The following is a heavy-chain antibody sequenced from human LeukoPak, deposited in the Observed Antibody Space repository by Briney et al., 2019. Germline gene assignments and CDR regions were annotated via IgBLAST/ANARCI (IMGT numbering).Heavy chain of an antibody. CDR3: ARDPSGYPYYFDY. D-gene: IGHD6-25*01. V-gene: IGHV3-74*01. Sequence: GGSLRLSCAASGLTFSSYWMHWVRQARGKGLVWVSGIKSDGSSTSYADSVKGRFTISRDNAKNTLYLQMNSLRAEDTAVYYCARDPSGYPYYFDYWGQGTLVTVSS. CDR2: IKSDGSST. J-gene: IGHJ4*02. CDR1: GLTFSSYW.